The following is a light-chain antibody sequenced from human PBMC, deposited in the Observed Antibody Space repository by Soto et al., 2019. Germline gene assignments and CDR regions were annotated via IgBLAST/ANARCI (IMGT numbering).Light chain of an antibody. J-gene: IGKJ2*01. CDR1: QTITNSY. Sequence: EIVLTQSPGTLSLSPGERATLSCRASQTITNSYLAWYQQKPGQAPRLLIYGASSRATGIPDRFSGSGSGTDFTLTISRLESEDIAVYYCQQYGSSPRTFGQGTKLEIK. CDR3: QQYGSSPRT. CDR2: GAS. V-gene: IGKV3-20*01.